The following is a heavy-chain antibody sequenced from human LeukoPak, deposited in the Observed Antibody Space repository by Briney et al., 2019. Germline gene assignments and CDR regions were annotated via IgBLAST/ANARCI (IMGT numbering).Heavy chain of an antibody. CDR2: IYYSGST. CDR3: ARIANWGNDY. V-gene: IGHV4-59*08. Sequence: SETLSLTCTVSGGSISSYYWSWIRQPPGKGLEWIGYIYYSGSTNHNPSLKSRVTISVDTSKNQFSLKLTSVTEADTAVYYCARIANWGNDYWGQGTLVTVSS. D-gene: IGHD7-27*01. CDR1: GGSISSYY. J-gene: IGHJ4*02.